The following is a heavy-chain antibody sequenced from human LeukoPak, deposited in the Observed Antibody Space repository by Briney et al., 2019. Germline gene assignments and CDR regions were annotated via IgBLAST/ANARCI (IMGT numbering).Heavy chain of an antibody. CDR1: GGSISSYY. CDR2: IYYSGST. D-gene: IGHD6-19*01. Sequence: SETLSLTCTVSGGSISSYYWSWLRQPPGKGLEWIGYIYYSGSTNYNPSLQSRVTISQDTSQNQFSLKLSSVTTADTAVYYCARGAGWYHYWGQGILVTVSS. CDR3: ARGAGWYHY. V-gene: IGHV4-59*01. J-gene: IGHJ4*02.